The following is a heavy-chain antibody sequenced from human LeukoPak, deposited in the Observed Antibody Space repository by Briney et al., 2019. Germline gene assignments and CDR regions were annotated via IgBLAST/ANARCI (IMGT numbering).Heavy chain of an antibody. J-gene: IGHJ4*02. Sequence: SETLSLTCTVSGGSISSSSYYWGWIRQPPGKGLEWIGSFYYSGSTYYNPSLKSRLTISVDTSKNQFSLKLSSVTAADTAVYYCARQGSLGTSGYNYWGQGTLVTVSS. CDR1: GGSISSSSYY. D-gene: IGHD3-22*01. CDR2: FYYSGST. CDR3: ARQGSLGTSGYNY. V-gene: IGHV4-39*01.